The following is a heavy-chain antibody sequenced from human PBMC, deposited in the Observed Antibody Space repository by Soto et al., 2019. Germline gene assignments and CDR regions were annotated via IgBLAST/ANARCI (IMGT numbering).Heavy chain of an antibody. CDR2: IWYDGSNK. Sequence: QVPLVESGGGVVQPGRSLRLSCAASGFTFSSYGMHWVRQAPGKGLEWVAVIWYDGSNKYYADSVKGRFTISRDNSKNTLYLQMNSLRAEDTAVYYCAAGYSSSSPPFDYWGQGTLVTVSS. J-gene: IGHJ4*02. V-gene: IGHV3-33*01. CDR1: GFTFSSYG. CDR3: AAGYSSSSPPFDY. D-gene: IGHD6-13*01.